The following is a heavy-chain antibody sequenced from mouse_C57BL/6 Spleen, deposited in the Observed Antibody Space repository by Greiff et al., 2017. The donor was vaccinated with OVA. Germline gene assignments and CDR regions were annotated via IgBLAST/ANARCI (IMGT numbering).Heavy chain of an antibody. CDR2: INPNYGTT. V-gene: IGHV1-39*01. Sequence: LVEPGASVKISCKASGYSFTDYNMNWVKQSNGKSLEWIGVINPNYGTTSYNQKFKGKATLTVDQSSSTAYMQLNSLTSEDSAVYYCARSAGGYDSYAMDYWGQGTSVTVSS. D-gene: IGHD2-2*01. CDR1: GYSFTDYN. CDR3: ARSAGGYDSYAMDY. J-gene: IGHJ4*01.